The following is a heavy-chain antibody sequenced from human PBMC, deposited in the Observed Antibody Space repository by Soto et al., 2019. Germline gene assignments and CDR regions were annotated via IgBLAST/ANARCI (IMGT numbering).Heavy chain of an antibody. CDR2: ISAYNGNT. Sequence: ASVKVSCKASGYTFTSYGSSWVRQAPGQGLEWMGWISAYNGNTNYAQKLQGRVTMTTDTSTSTAYMELRSLRSDDTAVYYCARDHTFGGRNWFDPWGQGTLVTVSS. J-gene: IGHJ5*02. CDR3: ARDHTFGGRNWFDP. D-gene: IGHD2-15*01. V-gene: IGHV1-18*01. CDR1: GYTFTSYG.